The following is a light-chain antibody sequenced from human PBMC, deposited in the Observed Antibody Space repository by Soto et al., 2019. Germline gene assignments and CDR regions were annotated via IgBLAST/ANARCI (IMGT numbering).Light chain of an antibody. Sequence: QSVLPPPPSVSGAPGQRVTISCTGSSSNIGAGYDVHWYQQLPGTAPKLLIYGNSNRPSGVPDRFSGSKSGTSASLAITGLQAEDEADYYCQSYDSSLKGVFGTGTKLTVL. CDR2: GNS. J-gene: IGLJ1*01. V-gene: IGLV1-40*01. CDR3: QSYDSSLKGV. CDR1: SSNIGAGYD.